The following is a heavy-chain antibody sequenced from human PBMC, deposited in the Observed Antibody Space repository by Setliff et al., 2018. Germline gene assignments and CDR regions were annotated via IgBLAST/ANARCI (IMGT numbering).Heavy chain of an antibody. CDR2: VSHDENTK. J-gene: IGHJ4*02. D-gene: IGHD7-27*01. Sequence: LSLSCAASGFTFSTYAMHWVRQAPGKGLEWVAVVSHDENTKYYADSVKDRFIISRDNSKNTVYLQMNSLRAEDTAVYYCARYGVGDRNWGRYYFDYWGQGTLVTVSS. CDR3: ARYGVGDRNWGRYYFDY. V-gene: IGHV3-30*04. CDR1: GFTFSTYA.